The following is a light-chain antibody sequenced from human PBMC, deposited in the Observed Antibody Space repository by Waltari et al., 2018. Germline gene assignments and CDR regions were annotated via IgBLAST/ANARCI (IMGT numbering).Light chain of an antibody. J-gene: IGLJ1*01. CDR3: SSYTTSSAPGV. Sequence: QSALTQPASVSGSPGQSITISCSGTDSDVGAYDFVSWYQQHPGKAPHLIIYEVSNRRSGLSTRFSDSTSCNTASLTISGLQAEDEADYYCSSYTTSSAPGVFGTGTRVTVL. V-gene: IGLV2-14*01. CDR2: EVS. CDR1: DSDVGAYDF.